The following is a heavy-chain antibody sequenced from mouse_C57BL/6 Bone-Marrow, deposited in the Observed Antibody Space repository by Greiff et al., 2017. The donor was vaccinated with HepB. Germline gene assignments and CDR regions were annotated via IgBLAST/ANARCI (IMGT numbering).Heavy chain of an antibody. J-gene: IGHJ4*01. CDR3: ASPYYSNYGYAMDY. V-gene: IGHV1-55*01. CDR2: IYPGSGST. D-gene: IGHD2-5*01. Sequence: VQLQQPGAELVKPGASVKMSCKASGYTFTSYWITWVKQRPGQGLEWIGDIYPGSGSTNYNEKFKSKATLTVDTSSSTAYMQLRSLTSEDSAVYYCASPYYSNYGYAMDYWGQGTSVTVSS. CDR1: GYTFTSYW.